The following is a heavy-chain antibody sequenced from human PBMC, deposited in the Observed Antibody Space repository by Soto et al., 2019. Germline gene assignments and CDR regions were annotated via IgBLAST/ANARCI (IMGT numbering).Heavy chain of an antibody. CDR1: GYTFTSYD. CDR2: MNPNSGNT. D-gene: IGHD2-8*02. Sequence: QVQLVQSGAEVKKPGASVKVSCKASGYTFTSYDINWVRQATGQGLEWMGWMNPNSGNTGYAQKCQGRVTMTRNTTLSTAYMELSSLRSEFTTGYFCAMEVYDWFDPWGQGTLVTVSS. V-gene: IGHV1-8*01. J-gene: IGHJ5*02. CDR3: AMEVYDWFDP.